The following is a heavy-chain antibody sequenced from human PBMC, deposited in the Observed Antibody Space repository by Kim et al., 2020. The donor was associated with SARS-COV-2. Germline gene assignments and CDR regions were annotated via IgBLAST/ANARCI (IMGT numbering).Heavy chain of an antibody. CDR1: GFTFSSYS. CDR2: ISSSSSTI. J-gene: IGHJ3*02. CDR3: ARVVQSADFWSGYSDAFDI. Sequence: GGSLRLSCAASGFTFSSYSMNWVRQAPGKGLEWVSYISSSSSTIYYADSVKGRFTISRDNAKNSLYLQMNSLRDEDTAVYYCARVVQSADFWSGYSDAFDIWGQGTMVTVSS. V-gene: IGHV3-48*02. D-gene: IGHD3-3*01.